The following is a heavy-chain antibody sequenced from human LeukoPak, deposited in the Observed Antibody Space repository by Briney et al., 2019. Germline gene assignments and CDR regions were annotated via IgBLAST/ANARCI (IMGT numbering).Heavy chain of an antibody. CDR1: GGSISSSSYY. CDR2: IYYSGST. CDR3: ARGSARWELLN. D-gene: IGHD1-26*01. V-gene: IGHV4-39*01. Sequence: PSETLSLTCTFSGGSISSSSYYWGWIRQPPGKGLEWIGSIYYSGSTYYNPSLKSRVTISVDTSKNQFSLKLSSVTAADTAVYYCARGSARWELLNWGQGTLVTVSS. J-gene: IGHJ4*02.